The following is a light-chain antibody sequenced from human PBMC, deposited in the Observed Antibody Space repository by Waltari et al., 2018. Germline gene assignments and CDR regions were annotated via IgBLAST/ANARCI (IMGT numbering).Light chain of an antibody. CDR3: QAWDSTTAV. J-gene: IGLJ2*01. V-gene: IGLV3-1*01. CDR1: QLGSNT. Sequence: SFELTQSPSVSVSLGPTATITCARDQLGSNTVSWYKQKPGQSPALVVYQDNRRPSWIPERFSGSNSGSTATLIISGTQAMDEANYYCQAWDSTTAVFGGGTKLTVL. CDR2: QDN.